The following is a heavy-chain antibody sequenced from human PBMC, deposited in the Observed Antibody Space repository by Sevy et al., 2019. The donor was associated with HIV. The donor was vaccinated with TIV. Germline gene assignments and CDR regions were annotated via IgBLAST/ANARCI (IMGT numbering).Heavy chain of an antibody. CDR1: GYTFNDYP. Sequence: ASVKVSCKASGYTFNDYPMHWVRQAPGQGLEWMGWVDPRSGSANYAQKFQGRVTMTRDTSTAIAYLELASLKYDDTAVYYCARLMHHWDDSRNDDAFDVWGQGTVVTVSS. CDR3: ARLMHHWDDSRNDDAFDV. D-gene: IGHD1-1*01. J-gene: IGHJ3*01. V-gene: IGHV1-2*02. CDR2: VDPRSGSA.